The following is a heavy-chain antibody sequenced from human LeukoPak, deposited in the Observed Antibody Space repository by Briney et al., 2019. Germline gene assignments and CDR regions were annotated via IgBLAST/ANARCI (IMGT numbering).Heavy chain of an antibody. V-gene: IGHV4-34*01. CDR2: INHSGST. Sequence: SETLSLTCAVYGGSFSGYYWSWIRQPPGKGLEWIGEINHSGSTNYNPSLKSRVTISVDTSKNQFSLKLSSVTAADTAVYYCARSHIAVAYYFDYWGQGTLVTVSS. CDR1: GGSFSGYY. CDR3: ARSHIAVAYYFDY. D-gene: IGHD6-19*01. J-gene: IGHJ4*02.